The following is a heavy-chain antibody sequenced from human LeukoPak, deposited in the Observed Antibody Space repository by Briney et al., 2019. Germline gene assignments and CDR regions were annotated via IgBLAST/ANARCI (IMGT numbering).Heavy chain of an antibody. Sequence: GGSLRLSCAASGFTFSSYGMHWVRQAPGKGLEWVAVIPYDGSNKYYADSVKGRFTISRDNSKNTLYLQMNSLRAEDTAVYYCAKGSGYYDFWSGYYRYYYYYYGMDVWGQGTTVTVSS. V-gene: IGHV3-30*18. CDR3: AKGSGYYDFWSGYYRYYYYYYGMDV. J-gene: IGHJ6*02. CDR2: IPYDGSNK. CDR1: GFTFSSYG. D-gene: IGHD3-3*01.